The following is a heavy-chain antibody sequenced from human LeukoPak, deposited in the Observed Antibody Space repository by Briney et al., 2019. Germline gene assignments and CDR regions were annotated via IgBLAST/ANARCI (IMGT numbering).Heavy chain of an antibody. Sequence: ASVKVSCKASGYTFTSYYMHWVRQTPGQGLDWMGVINPSGGSTSYAHKSQGRVTMTRDTSTSTVYMELSSLRSEDTAMYYCARASAHYFDYWGQGTLVTVSS. J-gene: IGHJ4*02. CDR2: INPSGGST. CDR3: ARASAHYFDY. V-gene: IGHV1-46*01. CDR1: GYTFTSYY. D-gene: IGHD6-19*01.